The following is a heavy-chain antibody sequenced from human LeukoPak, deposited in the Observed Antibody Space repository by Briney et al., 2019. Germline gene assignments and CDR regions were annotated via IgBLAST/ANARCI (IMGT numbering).Heavy chain of an antibody. D-gene: IGHD3-10*01. V-gene: IGHV3-9*01. CDR1: GITLSNYG. Sequence: PGGSLRLSCVVSGITLSNYGMSWVRQAPGKGLEWVSGISWNSGSIGYADSVKGRFTISRDNAKNSLYLQMNSLRAEDTALYYCAKDLLPQYYYDSGSYYAPLVGMDVWGQGTTVTVSS. CDR3: AKDLLPQYYYDSGSYYAPLVGMDV. J-gene: IGHJ6*02. CDR2: ISWNSGSI.